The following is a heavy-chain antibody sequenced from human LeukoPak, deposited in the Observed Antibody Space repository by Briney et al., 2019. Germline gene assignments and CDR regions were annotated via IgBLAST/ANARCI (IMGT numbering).Heavy chain of an antibody. V-gene: IGHV4-59*01. CDR2: IYYSGST. CDR3: ARLKYGSGSYPHYFDY. Sequence: SETLSLTCTVSGGSISSYYWSWIRQPPGKGLEWLGYIYYSGSTNYNPSLKSRVTISVDTSKNQFSLKLSSVTAADTAVYYCARLKYGSGSYPHYFDYWGQGTLVTVSS. CDR1: GGSISSYY. J-gene: IGHJ4*02. D-gene: IGHD3-10*01.